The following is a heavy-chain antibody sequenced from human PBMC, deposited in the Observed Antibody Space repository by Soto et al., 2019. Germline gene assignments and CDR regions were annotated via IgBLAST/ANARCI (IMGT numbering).Heavy chain of an antibody. CDR2: IIPIFGTA. Sequence: QFQLVHSGPEGKRPGSSVKVSGKASGGTFSSYAISWVRQAPGQGLEWMGGIIPIFGTANYAQKFQGRVTITADESTSTAYMELSSLRSEDTAVYYCARGEEHGEMATSFYWGQGTLVTVSS. V-gene: IGHV1-69*12. CDR3: ARGEEHGEMATSFY. CDR1: GGTFSSYA. J-gene: IGHJ4*02. D-gene: IGHD5-12*01.